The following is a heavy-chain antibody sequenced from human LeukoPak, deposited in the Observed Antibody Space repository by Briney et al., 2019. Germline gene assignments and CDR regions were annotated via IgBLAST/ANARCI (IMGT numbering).Heavy chain of an antibody. CDR3: ARVGGYSYGYEFDY. CDR2: MNPNSGNT. Sequence: ASVKVSCKASGYTFTSYDINWVRQATGQGLEWMGWMNPNSGNTGYAQKFQGRVTMTRNTSISTAYMELSSLRSEDTAVYYCARVGGYSYGYEFDYCGQGTLVTVSS. J-gene: IGHJ4*02. CDR1: GYTFTSYD. V-gene: IGHV1-8*01. D-gene: IGHD5-18*01.